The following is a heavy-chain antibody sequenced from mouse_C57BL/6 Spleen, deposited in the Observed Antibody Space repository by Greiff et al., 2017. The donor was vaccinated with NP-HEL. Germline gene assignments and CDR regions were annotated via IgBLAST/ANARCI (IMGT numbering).Heavy chain of an antibody. Sequence: VKLQQPGAELVKPGASVKLSCKASGYTFTSYWMHWVKQRPGQGLEWIGMIHPNSGSTNYNEKFKSKATLTVDKSSSTAYMQLSSLTSEDSAVYYCARVKSYWYFDVWGTGTTVTVSS. J-gene: IGHJ1*03. CDR3: ARVKSYWYFDV. CDR1: GYTFTSYW. D-gene: IGHD1-3*01. V-gene: IGHV1-64*01. CDR2: IHPNSGST.